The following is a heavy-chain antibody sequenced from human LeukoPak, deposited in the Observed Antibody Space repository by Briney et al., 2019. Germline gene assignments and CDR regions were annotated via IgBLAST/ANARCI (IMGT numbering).Heavy chain of an antibody. D-gene: IGHD3-3*01. J-gene: IGHJ4*02. CDR3: ARDCPSGLRFLEWTGWDY. Sequence: GGSLRLSCAASGFTFSSYSMNWVRQAPGKGLEWVSYVSSSSSTIYYAGSVKGRFTISRDNAKNSLYLQMNSLRAEDTAVYYCARDCPSGLRFLEWTGWDYWGQGTLVTVSS. V-gene: IGHV3-48*01. CDR1: GFTFSSYS. CDR2: VSSSSSTI.